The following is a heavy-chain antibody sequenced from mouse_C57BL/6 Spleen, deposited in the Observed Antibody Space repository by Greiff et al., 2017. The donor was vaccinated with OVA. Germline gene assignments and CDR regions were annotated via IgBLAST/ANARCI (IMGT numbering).Heavy chain of an antibody. CDR1: GFTFSDAW. D-gene: IGHD1-2*01. J-gene: IGHJ4*01. V-gene: IGHV6-6*01. CDR3: TRVGFGGYYGCAMDY. Sequence: EVKLQESGGGLVQPGGSMKLSCAASGFTFSDAWMDWVRQSPEKGLEWVAEIRNKANNHATYYAESVKGRFTISRDDSKSSVYLQMNSLRAEDTGIYDCTRVGFGGYYGCAMDYWGQGTSVTVSS. CDR2: IRNKANNHAT.